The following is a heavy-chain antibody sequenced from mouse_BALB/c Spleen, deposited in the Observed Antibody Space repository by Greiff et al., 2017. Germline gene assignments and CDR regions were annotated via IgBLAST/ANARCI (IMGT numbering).Heavy chain of an antibody. D-gene: IGHD2-1*01. CDR1: GFTFSSFG. CDR2: ISSGSSTI. V-gene: IGHV5-17*02. Sequence: EVKVVESGGGLVQPGGSRKLSCAASGFTFSSFGMHWVRQAPEKGLEWVAYISSGSSTIYYADTVKGRFTISRDNPKNTLFLQMTSLRSEDTAMYYCAGNYAYYAMDYWGQGTSVTVSS. CDR3: AGNYAYYAMDY. J-gene: IGHJ4*01.